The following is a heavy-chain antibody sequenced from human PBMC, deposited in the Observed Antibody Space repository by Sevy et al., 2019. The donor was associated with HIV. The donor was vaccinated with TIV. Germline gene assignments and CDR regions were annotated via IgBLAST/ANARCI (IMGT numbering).Heavy chain of an antibody. CDR3: AKESGRDRGRGVVPAAMRYFDY. CDR2: ISGSGGST. J-gene: IGHJ4*02. V-gene: IGHV3-23*01. CDR1: GFTFSSYA. Sequence: GGSLRLSCAASGFTFSSYAMSWVRQAPGKGLEWVSAISGSGGSTYYADSGKGRFTISRDNSKNTLYLQMNSLRAEDTAVYYCAKESGRDRGRGVVPAAMRYFDYWGQGTLVTVSS. D-gene: IGHD2-2*01.